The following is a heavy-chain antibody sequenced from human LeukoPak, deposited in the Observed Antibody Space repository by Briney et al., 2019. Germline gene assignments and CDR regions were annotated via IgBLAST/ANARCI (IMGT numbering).Heavy chain of an antibody. J-gene: IGHJ5*02. CDR1: GFTFSSYA. V-gene: IGHV3-30-3*01. CDR2: ISYDGSNK. Sequence: GGSLRLSCAAFGFTFSSYAMHWVRQAPGKGLEWVAVISYDGSNKYYADSVKGRFTISRDNSKNTLYLQMNSLRAEDTAVYYCARDLGLIGWFDPWGQGTLVTVSS. CDR3: ARDLGLIGWFDP. D-gene: IGHD3-10*01.